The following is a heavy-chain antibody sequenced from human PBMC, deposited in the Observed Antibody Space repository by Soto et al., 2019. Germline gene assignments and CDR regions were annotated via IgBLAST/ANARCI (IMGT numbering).Heavy chain of an antibody. CDR3: ARALSYDSSGYYLDY. CDR2: IWYDGSNK. V-gene: IGHV3-33*01. J-gene: IGHJ4*02. D-gene: IGHD3-22*01. CDR1: GFTFSSYG. Sequence: QVQLVESGGGVVQPGRSLRLSCAASGFTFSSYGMHWVRQAPGKGLEWVAVIWYDGSNKYYADSVKGRFTISRDNSKNTLYLQMNSLRAEDTAVYYCARALSYDSSGYYLDYWGQGTLVTVSS.